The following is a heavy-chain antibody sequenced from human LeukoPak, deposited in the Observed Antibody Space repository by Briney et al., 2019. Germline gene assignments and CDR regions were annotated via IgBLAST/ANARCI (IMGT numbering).Heavy chain of an antibody. V-gene: IGHV4-30-2*01. CDR1: GGSISSGGYY. Sequence: PSETLSLTCTVSGGSISSGGYYWSWIRQPPGKGLEWIGYIYHSGSTYYNPSLKSRVTISVDRSKNQFSLKLSSVTAADTAVYYCARYYYDSSGYYSDYWGQGTLVTVSS. CDR2: IYHSGST. D-gene: IGHD3-22*01. J-gene: IGHJ4*02. CDR3: ARYYYDSSGYYSDY.